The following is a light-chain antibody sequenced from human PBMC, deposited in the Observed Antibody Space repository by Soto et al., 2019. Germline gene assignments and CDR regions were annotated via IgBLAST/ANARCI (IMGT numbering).Light chain of an antibody. Sequence: QSVLTQPPSASGTPGQRVTISCSGSSSNIGSNSVHWYQQLPGTAPKLLIYSNSQRPSGVPERISGSKSGTSASLAISGLRSEDEAEYYCAAWDDSLIGVVFGGGTKLTVL. CDR3: AAWDDSLIGVV. CDR2: SNS. J-gene: IGLJ2*01. V-gene: IGLV1-47*01. CDR1: SSNIGSNS.